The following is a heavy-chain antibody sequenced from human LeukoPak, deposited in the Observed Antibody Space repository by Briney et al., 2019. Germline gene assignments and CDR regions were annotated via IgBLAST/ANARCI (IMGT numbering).Heavy chain of an antibody. CDR2: IKTKTDGETT. CDR3: KTXLXXEXXGXDV. J-gene: IGHJ6*01. Sequence: KPGGSLRLSCTASGFTFSNAWMTWVRQAPGKGLEWVGRIKTKTDGETTAYATPVKDRFTISRDDSKNMLYLQMSSLKTDDTAVYYXKTXLXXEXXGXDVWGQGTXVTVSS. CDR1: GFTFSNAW. V-gene: IGHV3-15*01.